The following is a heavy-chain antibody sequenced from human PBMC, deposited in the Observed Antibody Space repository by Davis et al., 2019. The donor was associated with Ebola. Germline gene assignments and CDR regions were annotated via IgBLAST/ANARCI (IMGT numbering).Heavy chain of an antibody. D-gene: IGHD4-17*01. Sequence: SVKVSCKGSGDTFSTYTMNWVRQAPGQGLEWVGGIIPIFGATYYAQKFRGRITIIADTSTNTVYMELSSLRSEDTAIYYCARNDTVSKWFDPWGQGTLVTVSS. V-gene: IGHV1-69*06. CDR1: GDTFSTYT. CDR2: IIPIFGAT. J-gene: IGHJ5*02. CDR3: ARNDTVSKWFDP.